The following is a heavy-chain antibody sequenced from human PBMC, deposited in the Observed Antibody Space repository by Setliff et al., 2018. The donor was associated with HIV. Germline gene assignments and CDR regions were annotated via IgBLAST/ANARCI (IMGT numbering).Heavy chain of an antibody. D-gene: IGHD2-15*01. CDR2: IRNKVNSYTT. V-gene: IGHV3-72*01. J-gene: IGHJ6*03. Sequence: GSLRLSCVVSGFIFSDHYMDWVRQAPGKGLEWVARIRNKVNSYTTEYVASVKGRFTISRDDSENSLYLQMNSLKTEDTAVYFCSRTTAVVASKYYYYYYMDVWGKGTTVTVSS. CDR1: GFIFSDHY. CDR3: SRTTAVVASKYYYYYYMDV.